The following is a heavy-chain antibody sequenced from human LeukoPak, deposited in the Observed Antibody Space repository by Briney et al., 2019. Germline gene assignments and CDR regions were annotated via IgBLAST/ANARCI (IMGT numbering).Heavy chain of an antibody. CDR1: GFTFSSYA. Sequence: PGGSLRLSCAASGFTFSSYAMSWVRQAPGKGLEWVSAISGSGGSTYYADSVKGRFTISRDNSKNTLYLQMNSLRDEDTAVYYCAKGALIVVVPAAIDYWGQGTLVTVSS. D-gene: IGHD2-2*01. CDR2: ISGSGGST. J-gene: IGHJ4*02. V-gene: IGHV3-23*01. CDR3: AKGALIVVVPAAIDY.